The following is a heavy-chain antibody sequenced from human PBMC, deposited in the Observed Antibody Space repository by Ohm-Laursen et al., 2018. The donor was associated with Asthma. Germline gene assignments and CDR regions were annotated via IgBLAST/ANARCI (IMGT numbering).Heavy chain of an antibody. D-gene: IGHD3-22*01. Sequence: TLSLTCTVSGGSISSGGYYWSWIRQHPGKGLEWIGYIYYSGSTYYNPSLKSRVTISVDTSKNQFSLKLSSVTAADTAVYYCARGPPSYYYDSSGYADAFDIWGQGTMVTVSS. CDR1: GGSISSGGYY. J-gene: IGHJ3*02. CDR3: ARGPPSYYYDSSGYADAFDI. V-gene: IGHV4-31*03. CDR2: IYYSGST.